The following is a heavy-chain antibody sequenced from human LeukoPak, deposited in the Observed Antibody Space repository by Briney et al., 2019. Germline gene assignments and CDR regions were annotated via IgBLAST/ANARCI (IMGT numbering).Heavy chain of an antibody. V-gene: IGHV4-34*01. CDR2: INHSGST. D-gene: IGHD1-26*01. J-gene: IGHJ4*02. CDR3: ARINSGSYRRPLDY. Sequence: SETLSLTCAVYGGSFSGYYWSWIRQPPGKGLEWIGEINHSGSTNYNPSLKSRVTISVDTFKNQFSLKLSSVTTADTAVYYCARINSGSYRRPLDYWGQGTLVTVSS. CDR1: GGSFSGYY.